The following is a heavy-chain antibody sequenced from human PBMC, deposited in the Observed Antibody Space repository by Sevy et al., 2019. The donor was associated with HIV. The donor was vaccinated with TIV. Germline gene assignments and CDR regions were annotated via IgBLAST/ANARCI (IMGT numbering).Heavy chain of an antibody. CDR1: GYTFTSYG. J-gene: IGHJ6*02. V-gene: IGHV1-18*01. CDR3: ARAGGMDCSSTSCYALGAGDYYYGMDV. CDR2: ISAYNGNT. Sequence: ASVKVSCKASGYTFTSYGISWVRQAPGQGLEWMGWISAYNGNTNYARKPQGRVTMTTDTSTSTAYMELRSLRSDDTAVYYCARAGGMDCSSTSCYALGAGDYYYGMDVWGQGTTVTVSS. D-gene: IGHD2-2*01.